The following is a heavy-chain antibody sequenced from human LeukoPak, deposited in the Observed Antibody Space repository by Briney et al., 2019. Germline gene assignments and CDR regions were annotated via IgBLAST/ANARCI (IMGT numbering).Heavy chain of an antibody. V-gene: IGHV3-48*01. Sequence: GGSLRLSCEASGFSLSRHSMNWVRQAPGKGLEWISYISSSSNKKYYADSVKGRFTISRDNPKNTLYLQMNSLRAEDTAVYYCAKGLQWLFDYWGQGTLVTVSS. CDR2: ISSSSNKK. J-gene: IGHJ4*02. CDR1: GFSLSRHS. D-gene: IGHD6-19*01. CDR3: AKGLQWLFDY.